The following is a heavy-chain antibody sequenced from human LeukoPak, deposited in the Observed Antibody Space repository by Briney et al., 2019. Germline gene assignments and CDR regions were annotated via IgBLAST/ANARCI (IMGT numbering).Heavy chain of an antibody. CDR2: INHSGST. D-gene: IGHD3-22*01. CDR3: ARVGSLSGYYHQWASDI. V-gene: IGHV4-34*01. CDR1: GGSFSGYY. Sequence: PSETLSLTCAVYGGSFSGYYWSWIRQPPGKGLEWIGEINHSGSTNYNPSLKSRVTISVDTSKNQFSLKLSSVTAADTAVYYCARVGSLSGYYHQWASDIWGQGTMVTVSS. J-gene: IGHJ3*02.